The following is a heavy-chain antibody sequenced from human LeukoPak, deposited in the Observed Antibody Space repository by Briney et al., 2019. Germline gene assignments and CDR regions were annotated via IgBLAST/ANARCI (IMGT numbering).Heavy chain of an antibody. Sequence: GGSLRLSCAASGFTFSSYAMSWVRQAPGKGLEWVGFMRTKLYGGTTEYAASVKGGFTISRDDSKSTAYLQMNSLKTEDTAVYYCSRDMKYYYDSTGYYFSGAFDIWGRGTMVTVSS. V-gene: IGHV3-49*04. CDR3: SRDMKYYYDSTGYYFSGAFDI. J-gene: IGHJ3*02. CDR1: GFTFSSYA. CDR2: MRTKLYGGTT. D-gene: IGHD3-22*01.